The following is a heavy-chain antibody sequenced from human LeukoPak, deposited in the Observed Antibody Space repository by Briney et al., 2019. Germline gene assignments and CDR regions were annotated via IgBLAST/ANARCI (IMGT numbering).Heavy chain of an antibody. Sequence: GRSLRLSCGGFGFTFGHYAMHWVRQAPGKGLEWVAVISHDGNDTYYADSLKGRFTISRGNSNNTLYLQMNSLRPDDTAVYYCTRARSSWYLKYWGQGTLVTVSS. D-gene: IGHD6-13*01. CDR3: TRARSSWYLKY. V-gene: IGHV3-30*04. CDR2: ISHDGNDT. CDR1: GFTFGHYA. J-gene: IGHJ4*02.